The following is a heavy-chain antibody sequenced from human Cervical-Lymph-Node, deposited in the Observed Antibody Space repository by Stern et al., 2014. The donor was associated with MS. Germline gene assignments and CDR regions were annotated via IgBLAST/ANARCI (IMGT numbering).Heavy chain of an antibody. Sequence: QVQLVESGGGVVQPGRSLRLSCAASGFSFSRYDMHWVRQAPGKGLEWVALIWYDGSNPYYAYSVTGRFTISRDNFKNTLYLQMNSLRAEDTAVYYCASAYSSSHYYFDYWGQGTLVTVSS. J-gene: IGHJ4*02. CDR2: IWYDGSNP. CDR3: ASAYSSSHYYFDY. D-gene: IGHD6-13*01. V-gene: IGHV3-33*01. CDR1: GFSFSRYD.